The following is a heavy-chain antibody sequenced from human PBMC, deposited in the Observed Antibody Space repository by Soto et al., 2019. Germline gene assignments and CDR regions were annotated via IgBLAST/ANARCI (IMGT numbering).Heavy chain of an antibody. CDR2: ISGSGGSA. V-gene: IGHV3-23*01. Sequence: EVQLLESGGGLVQPGGSLRLSCAASGFTFGSHAMIWVRQAPGKGLEWVSAISGSGGSAYYADSVKGRFTISRDNSINTLYLQMNSLRAEDTALYYCAKEPYSDFWNAYYYFDYWGQGTLVTVSS. D-gene: IGHD3-3*01. J-gene: IGHJ4*02. CDR3: AKEPYSDFWNAYYYFDY. CDR1: GFTFGSHA.